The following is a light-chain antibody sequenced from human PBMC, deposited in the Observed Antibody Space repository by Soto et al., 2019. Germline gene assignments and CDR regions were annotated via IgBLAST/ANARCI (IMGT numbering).Light chain of an antibody. CDR2: GAS. V-gene: IGKV3D-15*01. CDR3: QQYTGPPPT. J-gene: IGKJ5*01. Sequence: EMVMTQSPATLSVSPGERATLSCMASQSVSSNLAWYQQKPGQAPRLLIYGASTRATGIPARFSGSGSGTDFTLTISSLEPEDFAVYYCQQYTGPPPTFGQGTRLEIK. CDR1: QSVSSN.